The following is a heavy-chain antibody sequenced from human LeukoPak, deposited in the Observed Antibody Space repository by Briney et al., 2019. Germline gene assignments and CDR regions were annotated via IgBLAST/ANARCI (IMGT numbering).Heavy chain of an antibody. CDR3: ARDWDYGDLDY. CDR2: ISSSSSTI. Sequence: GGSLRLSCAASGFTFSSYSMNWVRQAPGKGLEWVSYISSSSSTICYADSVKGRFTISRDNAKNSLYLQMNSLRAEDTAVYYCARDWDYGDLDYWGQGTLVTVSS. D-gene: IGHD4-17*01. CDR1: GFTFSSYS. J-gene: IGHJ4*02. V-gene: IGHV3-48*01.